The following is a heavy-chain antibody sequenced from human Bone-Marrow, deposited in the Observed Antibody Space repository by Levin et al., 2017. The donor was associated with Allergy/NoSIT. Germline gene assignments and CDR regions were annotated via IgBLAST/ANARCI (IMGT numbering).Heavy chain of an antibody. J-gene: IGHJ6*02. CDR3: ARDRDYYDSSGYDIVYYGMDV. CDR1: GASISSNGYY. CDR2: IYSSGNT. Sequence: LRLSCTVSGASISSNGYYWSWIRQPPGTGLEWIGYIYSSGNTHYNPSLKSRVTMSLDASKNQISLKLNSVTAADTAVYYCARDRDYYDSSGYDIVYYGMDVWGQGTTVTVSS. V-gene: IGHV4-30-4*01. D-gene: IGHD3-22*01.